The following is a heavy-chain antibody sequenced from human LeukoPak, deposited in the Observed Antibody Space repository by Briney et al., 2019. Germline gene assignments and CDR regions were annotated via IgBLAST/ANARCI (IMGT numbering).Heavy chain of an antibody. CDR2: IIPIFGTA. J-gene: IGHJ4*02. Sequence: GASVKVSCKASGGTFSSYAISWVRQAPGQGLEWMGGIIPIFGTANYAQKFQGRATITADKSTSTAYMELSSLRSEDTAVYFCAPSPRYCSGGSCSHYFDYWGQGTLVTVSS. CDR3: APSPRYCSGGSCSHYFDY. D-gene: IGHD2-15*01. CDR1: GGTFSSYA. V-gene: IGHV1-69*06.